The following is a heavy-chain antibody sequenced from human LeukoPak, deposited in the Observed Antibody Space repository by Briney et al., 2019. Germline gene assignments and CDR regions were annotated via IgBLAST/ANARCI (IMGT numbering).Heavy chain of an antibody. Sequence: GGSLRLSCAASGFPFPTYAMKWVRQAPGKGLEWVSSIRVSDGAKFYADSVKGRFTISRDNSKNTLYLQLNSLRAEDTAVYYCAKVYLAAGYYISDYWGQGTLVTVSS. D-gene: IGHD3-9*01. J-gene: IGHJ4*02. V-gene: IGHV3-23*01. CDR2: IRVSDGAK. CDR1: GFPFPTYA. CDR3: AKVYLAAGYYISDY.